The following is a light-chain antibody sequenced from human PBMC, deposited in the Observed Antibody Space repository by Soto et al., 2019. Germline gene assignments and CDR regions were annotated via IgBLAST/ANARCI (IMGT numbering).Light chain of an antibody. CDR1: QSVSSSY. CDR3: QQYDRSHLT. Sequence: EVVLTQSPGTLSLSPGERATLSCRASQSVSSSYFAWYQQKPGQAPRLLIYAVSSRATGIPDRFSGTGSGKDFTLTISRLEPEDFAVYYCQQYDRSHLTFGGGTKVEI. V-gene: IGKV3-20*01. CDR2: AVS. J-gene: IGKJ4*01.